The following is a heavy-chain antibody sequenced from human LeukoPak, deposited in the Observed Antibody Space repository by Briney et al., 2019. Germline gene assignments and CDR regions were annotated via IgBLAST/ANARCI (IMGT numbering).Heavy chain of an antibody. CDR2: IYPGDSDT. CDR1: GYSFTSYW. J-gene: IGHJ5*02. CDR3: ARRWFGELDNWFDP. V-gene: IGHV5-51*01. Sequence: GESLKSSCKGSGYSFTSYWIRWLGRMPGKGLEWMGIIYPGDSDTRYSPSFQGQVTISANKSISTAYLQWSSLKASDTAMYYCARRWFGELDNWFDPWGQGTLVTVSS. D-gene: IGHD3-10*01.